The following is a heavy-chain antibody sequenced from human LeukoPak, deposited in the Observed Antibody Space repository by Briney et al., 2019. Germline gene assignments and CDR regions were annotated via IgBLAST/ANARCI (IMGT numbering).Heavy chain of an antibody. V-gene: IGHV3-30*18. CDR2: MSYDGSTK. Sequence: GRSLRLSCAASGFTFSSFGMHWVRQAPGKGLEWVAIMSYDGSTKFYADSVKGRFTIPRDNSKNTLYLQMNSLRSEDTGFYYCAKSQRCGDTSCYSPPYNWFDPWGQGTLVTASS. D-gene: IGHD2-2*01. CDR3: AKSQRCGDTSCYSPPYNWFDP. CDR1: GFTFSSFG. J-gene: IGHJ5*02.